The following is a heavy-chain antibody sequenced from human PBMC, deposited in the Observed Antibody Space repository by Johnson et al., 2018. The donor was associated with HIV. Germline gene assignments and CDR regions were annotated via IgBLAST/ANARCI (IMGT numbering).Heavy chain of an antibody. V-gene: IGHV3-74*01. CDR3: ARPNFLYENDAFDI. CDR1: GFTFSSYW. CDR2: INSDGSST. Sequence: VQLVESGGGFVQPGGSLRLSCAASGFTFSSYWMHWVRQAPGKGLVWVSRINSDGSSTSYADSVKGRFTISRDNAKNTLYLQMNSLRAEDTAVYYCARPNFLYENDAFDIWGQGTMVTVSS. D-gene: IGHD2-2*02. J-gene: IGHJ3*02.